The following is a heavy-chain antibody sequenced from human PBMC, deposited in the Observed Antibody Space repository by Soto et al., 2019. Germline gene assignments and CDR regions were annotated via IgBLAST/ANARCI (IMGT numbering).Heavy chain of an antibody. D-gene: IGHD2-21*02. J-gene: IGHJ4*02. CDR3: ARTEGVQHIVVVTATLFDY. CDR1: GGTFSSYA. Sequence: QVQLVQSGAEVQKPGSSVKVSCKASGGTFSSYAISWVRQAPGQGLEWMGGIIPIFGTANYAQKFQGRVTITADESTSTAYMELSSLRSEDTAVYYCARTEGVQHIVVVTATLFDYWGQGTLVTVSS. V-gene: IGHV1-69*01. CDR2: IIPIFGTA.